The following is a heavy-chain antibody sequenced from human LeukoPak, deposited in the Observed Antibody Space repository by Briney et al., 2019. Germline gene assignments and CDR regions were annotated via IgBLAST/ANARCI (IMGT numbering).Heavy chain of an antibody. CDR2: ISSNGGST. Sequence: PGGSLRLSCAASGFTFSSYAMHWVRQAPGKGLEYVSAISSNGGSTYYANSAKGRFTISRGNSKNTLYLQMGSLRAEDMAVYYCAREFRPSRYSIAAVKYYFDYWGQGTLVTVSS. V-gene: IGHV3-64*01. D-gene: IGHD6-6*01. CDR3: AREFRPSRYSIAAVKYYFDY. J-gene: IGHJ4*02. CDR1: GFTFSSYA.